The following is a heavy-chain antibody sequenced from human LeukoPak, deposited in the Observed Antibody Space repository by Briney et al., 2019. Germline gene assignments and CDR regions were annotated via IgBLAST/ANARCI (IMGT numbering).Heavy chain of an antibody. CDR3: GGSALTAVITCYLNP. D-gene: IGHD2/OR15-2a*01. CDR2: ISGSGNTI. J-gene: IGHJ5*02. Sequence: GGSLRLSCAASGCTFSDYYMNWIRQAPGKGLERVSYISGSGNTIYYADSVKGRFTISRDNTKNSLYLQMNSLRAEDTAVYNCGGSALTAVITCYLNPWGKGPLFTVPS. V-gene: IGHV3-11*04. CDR1: GCTFSDYY.